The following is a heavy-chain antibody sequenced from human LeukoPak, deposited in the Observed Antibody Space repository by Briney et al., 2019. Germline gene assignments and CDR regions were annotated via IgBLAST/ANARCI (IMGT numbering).Heavy chain of an antibody. J-gene: IGHJ4*02. CDR1: GGSISSSNYY. CDR3: ASDRLTYYYDSSGYYDY. CDR2: IYYSGST. V-gene: IGHV4-39*01. D-gene: IGHD3-22*01. Sequence: KPSETLSLTCTVSGGSISSSNYYWGWIRQPPGKGLEWIWSIYYSGSTYYNPSLKSRVTISVDTSKNQFSLKLSSVTAEDTGVYYCASDRLTYYYDSSGYYDYWGQGTLVTVSS.